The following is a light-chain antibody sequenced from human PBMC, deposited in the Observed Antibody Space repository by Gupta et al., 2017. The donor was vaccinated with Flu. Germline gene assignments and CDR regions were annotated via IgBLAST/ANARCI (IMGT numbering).Light chain of an antibody. J-gene: IGLJ3*02. Sequence: QSALTQPRPVSGSPGQSITISCTGTSSDVGGYDYVSWYQQHPGKAPKLMIYDVNTRPSGVPDRFSASKSGNTASLTISGLQAQDEANYYCCSYAGSYTWVFGGGTNLTVL. V-gene: IGLV2-11*01. CDR3: CSYAGSYTWV. CDR2: DVN. CDR1: SSDVGGYDY.